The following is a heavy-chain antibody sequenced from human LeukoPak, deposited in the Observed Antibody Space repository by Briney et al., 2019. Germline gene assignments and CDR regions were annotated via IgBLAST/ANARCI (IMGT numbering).Heavy chain of an antibody. V-gene: IGHV4-4*07. Sequence: SETLSLTCTVSGGSISSYYWSWIRQPAGKGLDWIGRIYSNGNTNYNPSLKSRVTMSVDTSKNQFSLKLSSVTAADTAMYFCARDPFLYRDAFDIWGQGTMVTVSS. CDR1: GGSISSYY. D-gene: IGHD3-16*01. CDR3: ARDPFLYRDAFDI. CDR2: IYSNGNT. J-gene: IGHJ3*02.